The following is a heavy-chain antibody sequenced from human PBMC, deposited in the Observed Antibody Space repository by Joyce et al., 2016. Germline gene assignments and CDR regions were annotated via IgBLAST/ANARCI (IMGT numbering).Heavy chain of an antibody. CDR3: ASEASFGYPYFDY. CDR2: ISSSGISI. D-gene: IGHD5-18*01. J-gene: IGHJ4*02. V-gene: IGHV3-21*01. Sequence: EVQLVESGGGLVKPGGSLRLSCAASGFAFSNFAMHWVRQAPGKGLELVSSISSSGISIYYADSVKGRFTLSRDNDKNSLYLQMNSLRVEDTAVYYCASEASFGYPYFDYWGQGTLVTVSS. CDR1: GFAFSNFA.